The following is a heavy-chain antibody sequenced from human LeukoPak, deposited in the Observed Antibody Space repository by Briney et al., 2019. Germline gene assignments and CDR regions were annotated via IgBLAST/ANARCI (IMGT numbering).Heavy chain of an antibody. CDR2: IYYSGST. CDR3: ARHLGYCTNGVCYTARRGHFDY. CDR1: GGSISSSSYY. Sequence: SETLSLTCTVSGGSISSSSYYWGWIRQPPGKGLEWIGSIYYSGSTYYNPSLKSRVTISVDTSKNQFSLKLSSATAADTAVYYCARHLGYCTNGVCYTARRGHFDYWGQGTLVTVSS. D-gene: IGHD2-8*01. J-gene: IGHJ4*02. V-gene: IGHV4-39*01.